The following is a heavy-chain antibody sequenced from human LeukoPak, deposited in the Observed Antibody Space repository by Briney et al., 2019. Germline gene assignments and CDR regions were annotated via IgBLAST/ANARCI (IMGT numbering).Heavy chain of an antibody. CDR3: ARSRGNDAFDI. V-gene: IGHV4-61*01. Sequence: SETLSLTCTVSGGSISSGSYYWSWIRQPPGKGLEWIGYIYYTGSTNYNPSLKSRVTISVDTSTNQFSLKVSSVTAADTAVYYCARSRGNDAFDIWGQGTMVTVSS. CDR2: IYYTGST. J-gene: IGHJ3*02. CDR1: GGSISSGSYY. D-gene: IGHD1-26*01.